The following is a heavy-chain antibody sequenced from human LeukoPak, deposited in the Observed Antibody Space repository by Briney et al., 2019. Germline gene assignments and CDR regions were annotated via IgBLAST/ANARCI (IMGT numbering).Heavy chain of an antibody. CDR1: GFTFSSYT. CDR3: ARGSHQDYFGSMTYLFDY. V-gene: IGHV3-30*04. J-gene: IGHJ4*02. Sequence: GRSLRLSCAASGFTFSSYTIHWVRQAPGKGLEWVTLISHDGRNKNYADSVKGRFTTSRDNSKKTLYLEVNSLRPEDTAVYYCARGSHQDYFGSMTYLFDYWGQGILVTVSS. D-gene: IGHD3-10*01. CDR2: ISHDGRNK.